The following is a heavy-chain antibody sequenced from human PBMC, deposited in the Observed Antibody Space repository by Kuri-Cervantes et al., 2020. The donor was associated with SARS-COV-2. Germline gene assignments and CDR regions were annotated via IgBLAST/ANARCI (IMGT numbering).Heavy chain of an antibody. V-gene: IGHV3-21*01. D-gene: IGHD3-3*01. CDR1: GFTFSSYS. CDR2: ISSGSSYI. J-gene: IGHJ4*02. CDR3: ASFGGGDYDFWSGYYPSN. Sequence: GGSLRLSCAASGFTFSSYSMNWVRQAPGKGLEWVSSISSGSSYIYYADSVKGRFTISRDNAKNSLYLQMNSLRAEDTAVYYCASFGGGDYDFWSGYYPSNWGQGTLVNVSS.